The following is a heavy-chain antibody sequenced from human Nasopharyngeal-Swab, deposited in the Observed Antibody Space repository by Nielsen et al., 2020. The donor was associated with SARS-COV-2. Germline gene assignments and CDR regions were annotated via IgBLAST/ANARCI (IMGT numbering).Heavy chain of an antibody. CDR3: ARGTDTAMVFRYNWFDP. CDR1: GYTFTGYY. Sequence: SVKVSCKASGYTFTGYYMHWVRQAPGQGLEWMGGIIPILGIANYAQKFQGRVTITADKSTSTAYMELSSLRSEDTAVYYCARGTDTAMVFRYNWFDPWGQGTLVTVSS. CDR2: IIPILGIA. V-gene: IGHV1-69*10. J-gene: IGHJ5*02. D-gene: IGHD5-18*01.